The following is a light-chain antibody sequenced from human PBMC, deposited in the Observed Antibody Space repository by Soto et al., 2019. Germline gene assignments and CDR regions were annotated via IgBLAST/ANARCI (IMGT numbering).Light chain of an antibody. CDR1: QNIYNY. J-gene: IGKJ3*01. Sequence: DIQMTQSPSTLSASVGDRVTITCRASQNIYNYLAWYQQKPGKAPKPLIYKASTLESGVPSRLSGSGSGKEFTLTISSLPPDDFATYYFHQYSFPSSFGPGPNVDV. CDR2: KAS. CDR3: HQYSFPSS. V-gene: IGKV1-5*03.